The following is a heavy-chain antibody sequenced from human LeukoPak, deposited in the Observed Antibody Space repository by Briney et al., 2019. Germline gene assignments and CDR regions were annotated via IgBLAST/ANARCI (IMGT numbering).Heavy chain of an antibody. J-gene: IGHJ4*02. D-gene: IGHD6-13*01. V-gene: IGHV3-23*01. CDR1: GGSFSGYY. Sequence: ETLSLTCAVYGGSFSGYYWSWIRQPPGKGLEWVSAISGSGGSTYYADSVKGRFTISRDNSKNTLYLQMNSLRAEDTAVYYCAKRSAAVTYYFDYWGQGTLVTVSS. CDR3: AKRSAAVTYYFDY. CDR2: ISGSGGST.